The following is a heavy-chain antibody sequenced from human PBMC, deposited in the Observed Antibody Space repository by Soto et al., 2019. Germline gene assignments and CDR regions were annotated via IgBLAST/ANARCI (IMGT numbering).Heavy chain of an antibody. D-gene: IGHD3-22*01. J-gene: IGHJ4*02. CDR3: KSRYDSSDY. CDR2: IIPIIGIA. CDR1: GGTFSSYT. V-gene: IGHV1-69*02. Sequence: QVQLVQSVAEVKKHGASVKVSCKASGGTFSSYTIIWVRQAPGQGLEWMGRIIPIIGIANYEQKLQGRVTITEDKPTSTAYMELSSLRSEDTAVYYCKSRYDSSDYWGQGNLVTVSS.